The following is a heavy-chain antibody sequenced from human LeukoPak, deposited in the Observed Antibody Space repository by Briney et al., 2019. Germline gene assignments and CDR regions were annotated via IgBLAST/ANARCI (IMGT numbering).Heavy chain of an antibody. V-gene: IGHV1-69*13. CDR3: ASPEGYYYDSSGYHRRGAFDI. CDR2: IIPIFGTA. D-gene: IGHD3-22*01. J-gene: IGHJ3*02. Sequence: GASVKVSCKASGGTFSSYAISWMRQAPGQGLEWMGGIIPIFGTANYAQKFQGRVTTTADESTSTAYMELSSLRSEDTAVYYCASPEGYYYDSSGYHRRGAFDIWGQGTMVTVSS. CDR1: GGTFSSYA.